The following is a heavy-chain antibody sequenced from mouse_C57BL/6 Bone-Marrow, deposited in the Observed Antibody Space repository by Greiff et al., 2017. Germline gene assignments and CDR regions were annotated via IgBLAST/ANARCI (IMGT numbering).Heavy chain of an antibody. V-gene: IGHV1-52*01. CDR1: GYTFTSYW. CDR3: ARCYYCSSPFDY. Sequence: QVQLKQPGAELVRPGSSVKLSCKASGYTFTSYWMHWVKQRPIQGLEWIGNIDPSDSETHYNQKFKDKATLTVDKSSSTAYMQLSSLTSEDSAFYYCARCYYCSSPFDYWGQGTSLTVSS. J-gene: IGHJ2*02. D-gene: IGHD1-1*01. CDR2: IDPSDSET.